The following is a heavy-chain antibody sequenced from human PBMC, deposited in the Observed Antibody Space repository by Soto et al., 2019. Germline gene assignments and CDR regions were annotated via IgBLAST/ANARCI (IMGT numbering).Heavy chain of an antibody. V-gene: IGHV4-39*01. CDR1: GGSISSSSYY. Sequence: SETLSLTCTVSGGSISSSSYYWGWIRQPPGKGLEWIGSIYYSGSTYYNPSLKSRVTISVDTSKNRFSLKLSSVTAADTAVYYCARLTALTRTMIVVVIDYWGQGTLVTVSS. J-gene: IGHJ4*02. CDR2: IYYSGST. CDR3: ARLTALTRTMIVVVIDY. D-gene: IGHD3-22*01.